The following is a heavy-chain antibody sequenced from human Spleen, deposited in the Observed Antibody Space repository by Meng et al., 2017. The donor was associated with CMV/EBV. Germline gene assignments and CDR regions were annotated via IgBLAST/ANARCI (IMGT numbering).Heavy chain of an antibody. CDR2: IYPGDSES. D-gene: IGHD3-10*01. CDR3: ARHGGSGTYYNFFDY. V-gene: IGHV5-51*01. CDR1: GSRSSTYW. J-gene: IGHJ4*02. Sequence: SGSRSSTYWIGWVRQVPGKGLEWMGVIYPGDSESRYSPSFQGQVTFSADKSISTAYLQWHSLKASDTAMYYCARHGGSGTYYNFFDYWGQGTLVTVSS.